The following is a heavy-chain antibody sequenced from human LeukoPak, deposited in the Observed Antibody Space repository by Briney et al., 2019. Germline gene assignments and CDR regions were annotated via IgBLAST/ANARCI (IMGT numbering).Heavy chain of an antibody. Sequence: KPSETLSLTCTVSGYSINSGYFWGWIRQPPGKGLEWFGSIYHSGSTYYNPSLKSRVTISVDTSKNQFSLKLTSVTAADTAVYYCARGYSSGWYLYHFDYWGQGTLVTVSS. CDR1: GYSINSGYF. V-gene: IGHV4-38-2*02. CDR2: IYHSGST. CDR3: ARGYSSGWYLYHFDY. J-gene: IGHJ4*02. D-gene: IGHD6-19*01.